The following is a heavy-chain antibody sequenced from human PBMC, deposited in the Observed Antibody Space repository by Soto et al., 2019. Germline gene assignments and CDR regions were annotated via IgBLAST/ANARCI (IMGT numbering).Heavy chain of an antibody. J-gene: IGHJ4*02. Sequence: QVQLVESGGGVVQPGRSLRLSCAASGFTFSSYGMHWVRQAPGKGLEWVAVISYDGSNKYYADSVKGRFTISRDNSKNTLYLQMNSLRAEDTAVYYCAKEYGSSSLSPDFDYWGQGTLVTVYS. CDR1: GFTFSSYG. CDR3: AKEYGSSSLSPDFDY. V-gene: IGHV3-30*18. CDR2: ISYDGSNK. D-gene: IGHD6-13*01.